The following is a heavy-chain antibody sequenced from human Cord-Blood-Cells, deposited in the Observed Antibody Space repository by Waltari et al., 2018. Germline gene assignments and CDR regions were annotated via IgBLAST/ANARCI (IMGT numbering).Heavy chain of an antibody. CDR3: ARPSSSDRPDDAFDI. D-gene: IGHD2-15*01. J-gene: IGHJ3*02. V-gene: IGHV4-34*01. CDR2: INHSGST. Sequence: QVQLQQWGAGLLKPSEPLSLTCAVYGGSFSGYYWSWSRQPPGKGLEWIGEINHSGSTNYNPSLKSRVTISVDTSKNQFSLKLSSVTAADTAVYYCARPSSSDRPDDAFDIWGQGTMVTVSS. CDR1: GGSFSGYY.